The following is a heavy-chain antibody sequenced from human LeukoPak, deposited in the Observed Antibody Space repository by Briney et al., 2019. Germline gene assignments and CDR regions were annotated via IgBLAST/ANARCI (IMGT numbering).Heavy chain of an antibody. CDR3: ARIDYGDYEDYEGPLDY. CDR1: GGTFSSYA. CDR2: IIPIFGTA. D-gene: IGHD4-17*01. J-gene: IGHJ4*02. Sequence: SVKVSCKASGGTFSSYAISWVRQAPGQGLEWMGGIIPIFGTANYAQKFQGRVTITADESTSTAYMELSSLRSEDTAVYYCARIDYGDYEDYEGPLDYWGQGTLVTVSS. V-gene: IGHV1-69*13.